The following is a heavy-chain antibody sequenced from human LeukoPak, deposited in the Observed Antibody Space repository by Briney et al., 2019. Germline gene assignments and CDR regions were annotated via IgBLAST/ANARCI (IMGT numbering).Heavy chain of an antibody. CDR3: ARGTTQIAAAGTSEYYFDY. J-gene: IGHJ4*02. CDR1: GFTFSSYA. CDR2: ISYDGSNK. D-gene: IGHD6-13*01. V-gene: IGHV3-30*04. Sequence: GGSLRLSCAASGFTFSSYAMHWVRQAPGKGLEWVAVISYDGSNKYYADSVKGRFTISRDNSKSTLYLQMNSLRAEDTAVYYCARGTTQIAAAGTSEYYFDYWGQGTPVTVSS.